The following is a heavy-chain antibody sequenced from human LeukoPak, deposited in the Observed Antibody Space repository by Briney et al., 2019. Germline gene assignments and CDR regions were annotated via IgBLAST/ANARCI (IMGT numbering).Heavy chain of an antibody. D-gene: IGHD2-2*01. Sequence: GASVKVSCKASGYTFSGYYMHWVRQAPGQGLEWMGWINPNSGGTNYAQKFQGRVTMTRDTSISTAYMELSSLRSDDTAVYYCASEKYCSSISCSYNWFDPWGQGTLVTVSS. CDR2: INPNSGGT. CDR1: GYTFSGYY. CDR3: ASEKYCSSISCSYNWFDP. V-gene: IGHV1-2*02. J-gene: IGHJ5*02.